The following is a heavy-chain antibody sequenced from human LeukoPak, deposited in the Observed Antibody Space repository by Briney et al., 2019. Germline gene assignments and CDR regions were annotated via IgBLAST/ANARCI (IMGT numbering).Heavy chain of an antibody. CDR3: ARGRSITLLRGVAMSDGFDI. D-gene: IGHD3-10*01. CDR1: GFTFSRDA. CDR2: ITESGDST. J-gene: IGHJ3*02. Sequence: PGGSLRLSCVTSGFTFSRDAMTWVRQAPGKGLEWVSIITESGDSTYYADSVKGRFTISRDNSKSTLYLQMNSLRVEDTAVYYCARGRSITLLRGVAMSDGFDIWGQGAMVTVSS. V-gene: IGHV3-23*01.